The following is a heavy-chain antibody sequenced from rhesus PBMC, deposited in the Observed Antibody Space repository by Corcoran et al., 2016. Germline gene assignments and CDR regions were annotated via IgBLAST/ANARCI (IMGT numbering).Heavy chain of an antibody. D-gene: IGHD3-34*01. CDR2: FGGSSGNT. J-gene: IGHJ4*01. V-gene: IGHV4-165*02. Sequence: QVQLQESGPGLVKPSETLSLICVVSGDSISDNYWKWIRQAPGKGLEWIGWFGGSSGNTYYNPSLKSRVTISTDTSKNQFSLELSSVTAADTAVYYCARSGVTATVYWGQGVLVTVSS. CDR3: ARSGVTATVY. CDR1: GDSISDNY.